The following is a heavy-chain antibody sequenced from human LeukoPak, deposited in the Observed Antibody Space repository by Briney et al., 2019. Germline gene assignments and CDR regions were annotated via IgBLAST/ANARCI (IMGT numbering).Heavy chain of an antibody. Sequence: EASVKVSCKASGGTFNSYSISWVRRAPGQGLEWMGGIIPVFGTPNYAQKFQGRVTITTDESTSTVYMEVSSLRSVDTAVYYCARVTLDNTPPYFSYMDVWGKGTTVTVSS. D-gene: IGHD2-15*01. V-gene: IGHV1-69*05. CDR1: GGTFNSYS. CDR2: IIPVFGTP. J-gene: IGHJ6*03. CDR3: ARVTLDNTPPYFSYMDV.